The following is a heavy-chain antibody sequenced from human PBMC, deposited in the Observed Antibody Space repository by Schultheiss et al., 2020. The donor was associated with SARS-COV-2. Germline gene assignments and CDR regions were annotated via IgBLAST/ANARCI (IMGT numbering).Heavy chain of an antibody. CDR1: GFTFSSYS. D-gene: IGHD3-3*01. CDR3: ARVLDTYYDFWSGYTMGYYYMDV. V-gene: IGHV3-21*01. CDR2: ISSSSSYI. Sequence: GGSLRLSCAASGFTFSSYSMNWVRQAPGKGLEWVSSISSSSSYIYYADSVKGRFTISRDNAKNSLYLQMNSLRAEDTAVYYCARVLDTYYDFWSGYTMGYYYMDVWGKGTTVTVSS. J-gene: IGHJ6*03.